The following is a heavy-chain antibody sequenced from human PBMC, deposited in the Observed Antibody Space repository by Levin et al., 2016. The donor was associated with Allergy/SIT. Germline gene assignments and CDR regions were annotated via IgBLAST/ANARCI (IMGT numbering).Heavy chain of an antibody. CDR1: GGSISSYY. D-gene: IGHD3-10*01. Sequence: SETLSLTCTVSGGSISSYYWSWIRQPPGKGLEWIGYIYYSGSTNYNPSLKSRVTISVDTSKNQFSLKLSSVTAADTAVYYCARHVGFRSLVHIPGGAFDIWGQGTMVTVSS. CDR2: IYYSGST. CDR3: ARHVGFRSLVHIPGGAFDI. J-gene: IGHJ3*02. V-gene: IGHV4-59*08.